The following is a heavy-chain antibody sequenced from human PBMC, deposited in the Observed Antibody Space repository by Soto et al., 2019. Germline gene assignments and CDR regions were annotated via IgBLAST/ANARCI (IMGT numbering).Heavy chain of an antibody. Sequence: GGSLRLSCAASGFTVSSNYMSWVCQAPGKGLEWVSVIYSVGSTYYADSVKGGFTISRDNSKNTLYLQMNSLRAEDTAVYYCARATDAFDIWGQGTMVTVSS. CDR2: IYSVGST. J-gene: IGHJ3*02. CDR1: GFTVSSNY. CDR3: ARATDAFDI. V-gene: IGHV3-53*01.